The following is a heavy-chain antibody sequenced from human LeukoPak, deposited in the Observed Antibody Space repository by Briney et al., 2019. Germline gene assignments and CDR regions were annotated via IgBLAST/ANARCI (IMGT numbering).Heavy chain of an antibody. Sequence: GGSLRLSCVASGFSFNTYWMSWVRQAPGEGLEWVANINQDGTEKYYVDSVKGRFIISRDYGKNSLYLQMNSLRVEDTAVYYCANLAKFFYGSETFYFFEHWGQGTPVTASS. J-gene: IGHJ4*02. CDR1: GFSFNTYW. D-gene: IGHD3-10*01. CDR3: ANLAKFFYGSETFYFFEH. CDR2: INQDGTEK. V-gene: IGHV3-7*01.